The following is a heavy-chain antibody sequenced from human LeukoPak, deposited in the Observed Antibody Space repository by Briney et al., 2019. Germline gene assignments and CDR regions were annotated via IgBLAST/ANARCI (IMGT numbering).Heavy chain of an antibody. Sequence: PSETLSLTCAVYGGSFSGYYWSWIRQPPGKGLEWIGEINHSGSTDYNPSLKSRVTISVDTSKNQFSLKLNSVTAADTAVYYCARGPGGTTDYWGQGTLVTVSS. CDR3: ARGPGGTTDY. J-gene: IGHJ4*02. D-gene: IGHD4-11*01. CDR2: INHSGST. CDR1: GGSFSGYY. V-gene: IGHV4-34*01.